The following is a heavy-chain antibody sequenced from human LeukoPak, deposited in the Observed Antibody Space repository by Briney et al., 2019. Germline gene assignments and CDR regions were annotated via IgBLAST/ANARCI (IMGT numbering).Heavy chain of an antibody. CDR2: ISWNGDTI. V-gene: IGHV3-9*03. CDR3: TKDLYPVAMGSCYVFDF. CDR1: GLTFHDYA. D-gene: IGHD5-12*01. J-gene: IGHJ4*02. Sequence: GGSLRLSCAASGLTFHDYAMHWVRQAPGKGLEWCSGISWNGDTIGYADSVKGRFTISRDNATTSLYLQTNSLRAEDMALYYCTKDLYPVAMGSCYVFDFWGQGTLVTVS.